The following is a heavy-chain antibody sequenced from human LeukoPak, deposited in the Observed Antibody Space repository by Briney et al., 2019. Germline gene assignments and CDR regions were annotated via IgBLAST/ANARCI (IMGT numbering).Heavy chain of an antibody. CDR1: GGSFSGYC. CDR3: ARDRNLVGDSGYAMWPQQKRYYGMDV. J-gene: IGHJ6*02. Sequence: PSETLSLTCAVYGGSFSGYCWSWIRQPPGKGLEWIGEINHSGSTNYNPSLKSRVTISVDTSKNQFSLKLSSVTAADTAVYYCARDRNLVGDSGYAMWPQQKRYYGMDVWGQGTTVTVSS. V-gene: IGHV4-34*01. CDR2: INHSGST. D-gene: IGHD5-12*01.